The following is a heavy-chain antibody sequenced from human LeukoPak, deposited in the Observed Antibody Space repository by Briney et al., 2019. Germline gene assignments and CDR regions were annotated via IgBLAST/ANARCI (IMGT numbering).Heavy chain of an antibody. CDR2: IYPGDSDA. CDR1: GYSFINYW. CDR3: ARLSPDYYDSSAYIDY. J-gene: IGHJ4*02. D-gene: IGHD3-22*01. V-gene: IGHV5-51*01. Sequence: GESLKISCKGSGYSFINYWIGWVRQMPGKGLEGMGIIYPGDSDARYSPSFQGQVTISADKSISTAYLQWSSLKASDTAMYYCARLSPDYYDSSAYIDYWGQGTLVTVSS.